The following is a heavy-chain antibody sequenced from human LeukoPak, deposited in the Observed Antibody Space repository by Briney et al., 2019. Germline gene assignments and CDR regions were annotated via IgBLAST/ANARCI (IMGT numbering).Heavy chain of an antibody. CDR1: GGTFSSYA. J-gene: IGHJ6*02. Sequence: GASVKVSCKASGGTFSSYAISWVRRAPGQGLEWMGRIIPILGIANYAQKFQGRVTITADKSTSTAYMELSSLRSEDTAVYYCARSGPRYGMDVWGQGTTVTVSS. D-gene: IGHD3-10*01. CDR2: IIPILGIA. V-gene: IGHV1-69*04. CDR3: ARSGPRYGMDV.